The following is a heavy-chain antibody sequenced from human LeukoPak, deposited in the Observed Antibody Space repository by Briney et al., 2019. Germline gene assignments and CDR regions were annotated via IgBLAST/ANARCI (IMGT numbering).Heavy chain of an antibody. V-gene: IGHV4-59*08. J-gene: IGHJ6*02. D-gene: IGHD3-10*01. CDR2: IYYSGTT. Sequence: SETLSLTCAVYGGSFSGYYWSWIRQPPGKGLEWIGYIYYSGTTNYNPSLKSRTTISVDTSKNQFSLKVSSVTAADTAVYYCARHGVHSYYYYGLDVWGQGTTVTVSS. CDR3: ARHGVHSYYYYGLDV. CDR1: GGSFSGYY.